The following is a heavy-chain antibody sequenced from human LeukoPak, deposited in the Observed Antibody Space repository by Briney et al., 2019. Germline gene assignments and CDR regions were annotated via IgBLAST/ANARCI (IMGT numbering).Heavy chain of an antibody. D-gene: IGHD3-22*01. Sequence: GGSLRLSCAASGFFFSSYGIHWVRQAPGKGLEWVAFIRFDGSTTYYAESVKGRFTVSRDHSKFTAYLQVNSLRAEDTAVYYCSKESNYDSSGYFNWGQGTLVTVS. CDR2: IRFDGSTT. V-gene: IGHV3-30*02. CDR1: GFFFSSYG. CDR3: SKESNYDSSGYFN. J-gene: IGHJ4*02.